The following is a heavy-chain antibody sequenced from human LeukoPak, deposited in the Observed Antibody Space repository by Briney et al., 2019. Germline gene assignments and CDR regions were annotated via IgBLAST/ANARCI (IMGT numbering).Heavy chain of an antibody. Sequence: ASVKVSCKASGHTFTNYGVTWVRQAPGQGLEWMGWISAYNGNTNYAQKFQGRVTMTTDTSTSTAYMELRSLRSDDTAVYYCAREEKGSWYEGGVDPWGQGTLVTVSS. CDR3: AREEKGSWYEGGVDP. CDR1: GHTFTNYG. D-gene: IGHD6-13*01. V-gene: IGHV1-18*01. J-gene: IGHJ5*02. CDR2: ISAYNGNT.